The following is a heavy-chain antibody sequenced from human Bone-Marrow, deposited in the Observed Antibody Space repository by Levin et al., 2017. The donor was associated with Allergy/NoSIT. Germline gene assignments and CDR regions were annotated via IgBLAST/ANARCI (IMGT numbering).Heavy chain of an antibody. CDR1: GGSISGGTYY. J-gene: IGHJ3*02. Sequence: SETLSLTCTVSGGSISGGTYYWTWIRQPVGKGLEWIGRIYSSGTTNYSPSLWSRVTMSLDTSNNQVSLKLSSVTATDTAMYYCARDNWETALDIWGQGTVVTVSS. CDR2: IYSSGTT. CDR3: ARDNWETALDI. V-gene: IGHV4-61*02. D-gene: IGHD1-26*01.